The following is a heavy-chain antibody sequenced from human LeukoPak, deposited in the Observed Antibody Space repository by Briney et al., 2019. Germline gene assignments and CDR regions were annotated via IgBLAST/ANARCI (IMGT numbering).Heavy chain of an antibody. CDR1: GFTFSSYA. D-gene: IGHD2-15*01. V-gene: IGHV3-30*04. CDR2: ISYDGSNK. CDR3: ARDVGYCSGGSCYPVFDY. J-gene: IGHJ4*02. Sequence: PGGSLRLSCAASGFTFSSYAMHWVRQAPGKGLEWVAVISYDGSNKYYADSVKGRFTISRDNSKNTLYLQMNSLRAEDTAVYYCARDVGYCSGGSCYPVFDYRGQGTLVTVSS.